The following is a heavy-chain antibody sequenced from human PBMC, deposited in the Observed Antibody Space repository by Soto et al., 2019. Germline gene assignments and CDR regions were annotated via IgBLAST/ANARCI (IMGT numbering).Heavy chain of an antibody. V-gene: IGHV1-18*01. D-gene: IGHD3-16*02. CDR2: ISAYNGNT. Sequence: GASVKVSCKASGYTFTNYGISCVRQAPGQGLEWMGWISAYNGNTNYAQKLQGRVTMTTDTSTSTAYIELRSLRSDDTAVYYCARDRRYDYVWGSYRYDAFDIWGQGTMVTVSS. J-gene: IGHJ3*02. CDR3: ARDRRYDYVWGSYRYDAFDI. CDR1: GYTFTNYG.